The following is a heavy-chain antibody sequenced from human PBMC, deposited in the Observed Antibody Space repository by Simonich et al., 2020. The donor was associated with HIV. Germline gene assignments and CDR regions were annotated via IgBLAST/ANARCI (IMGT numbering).Heavy chain of an antibody. CDR1: GFKFDDYA. D-gene: IGHD3-10*01. CDR2: ISWNSGNI. CDR3: ARGKGPPDY. J-gene: IGHJ4*02. V-gene: IGHV3-9*01. Sequence: EVQLVESGGGLVQPGRSLRLSCAVSGFKFDDYAMHWVRQAPGKGLGWVSGISWNSGNIGYAASGKGRFTISRDNAKNSLYLQMNSLRAEDTAVYYCARGKGPPDYWGQGTLVTVSS.